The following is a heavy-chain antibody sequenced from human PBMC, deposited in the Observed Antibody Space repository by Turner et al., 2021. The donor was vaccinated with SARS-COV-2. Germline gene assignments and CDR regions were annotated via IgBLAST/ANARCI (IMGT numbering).Heavy chain of an antibody. V-gene: IGHV3-30*18. CDR1: GFTFSSYG. Sequence: QVQLVESGGGVVQPGRSLRLSCAASGFTFSSYGMHWFRQAPGKGLEWVAVASYDGSNKYDADAVKGRFTISRDNSKNTLYLQMNSLRAEDTAVYYCAKQQGLYSNPMYYFDYWGQGTLVTVSS. J-gene: IGHJ4*02. D-gene: IGHD4-4*01. CDR3: AKQQGLYSNPMYYFDY. CDR2: ASYDGSNK.